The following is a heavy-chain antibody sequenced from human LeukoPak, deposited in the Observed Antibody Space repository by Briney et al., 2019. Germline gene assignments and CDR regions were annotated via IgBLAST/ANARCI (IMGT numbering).Heavy chain of an antibody. V-gene: IGHV3-23*01. CDR1: GFTFSSYA. CDR2: ISGSGGST. CDR3: ALIRGYSYGDYYFDY. D-gene: IGHD5-18*01. Sequence: GGSLRLSCGASGFTFSSYAMSWVRQAPGKGLEWVSAISGSGGSTYYADSVKGRFTISRDNSKNTLYLQMNSLRAEDTAVYYCALIRGYSYGDYYFDYWGQGTLVTVSS. J-gene: IGHJ4*02.